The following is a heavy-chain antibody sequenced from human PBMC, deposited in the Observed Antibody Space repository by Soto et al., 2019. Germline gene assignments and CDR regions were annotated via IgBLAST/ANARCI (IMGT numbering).Heavy chain of an antibody. Sequence: GESLKISCKGSGYSFTSYWIGWVRQMPGKGLEWMGIIYPGDSDTRYSPFFQGQVTISADNTISTAYLQWSSLKASDTTLYYSARRGPGTTYYFYCMDVWGKGTTVTVSS. J-gene: IGHJ6*03. V-gene: IGHV5-51*01. CDR1: GYSFTSYW. CDR2: IYPGDSDT. D-gene: IGHD1-7*01. CDR3: ARRGPGTTYYFYCMDV.